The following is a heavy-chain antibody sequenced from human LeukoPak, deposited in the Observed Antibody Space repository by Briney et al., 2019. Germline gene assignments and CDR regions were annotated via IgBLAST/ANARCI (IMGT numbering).Heavy chain of an antibody. CDR2: INPNSGGT. CDR1: GYTFTGYY. D-gene: IGHD6-19*01. Sequence: ASVKVSCKASGYTFTGYYMHWVRQAPGQGLEWMGRINPNSGGTTYAQKFQGRVTMTRDTSISTAYMELSRLRSDDTAVYYCARATIAVAGKGYYYYYMDVWGKGTTVTVSS. V-gene: IGHV1-2*06. CDR3: ARATIAVAGKGYYYYYMDV. J-gene: IGHJ6*03.